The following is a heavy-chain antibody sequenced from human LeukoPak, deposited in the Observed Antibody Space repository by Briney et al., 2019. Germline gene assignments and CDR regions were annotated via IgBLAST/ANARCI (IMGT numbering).Heavy chain of an antibody. D-gene: IGHD6-13*01. Sequence: GGSLRLSCAASGFTFSGSAMHWVRQAPGKGLEWVAFIHYDGSNNYYADSVKGRFTISRDNSKNTLYLQMNTLRADDTAVYYCAKDHGSSDWYYFDYWGQGTLVTVSS. CDR2: IHYDGSNN. CDR1: GFTFSGSA. J-gene: IGHJ4*02. CDR3: AKDHGSSDWYYFDY. V-gene: IGHV3-30*02.